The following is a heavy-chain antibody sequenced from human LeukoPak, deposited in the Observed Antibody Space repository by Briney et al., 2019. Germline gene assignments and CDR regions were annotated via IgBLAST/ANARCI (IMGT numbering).Heavy chain of an antibody. D-gene: IGHD1-26*01. CDR1: LFTFSSYS. CDR2: ISSSSGTI. J-gene: IGHJ4*02. Sequence: PGGSLRLSCAASLFTFSSYSMNWVRQAPGKGLEWVSYISSSSGTIHYADSVRGRFTISRDNAKNSLYLQINSLRADDTAVYYCARSHQRVGIEDYWGQGTLVTVSS. CDR3: ARSHQRVGIEDY. V-gene: IGHV3-48*04.